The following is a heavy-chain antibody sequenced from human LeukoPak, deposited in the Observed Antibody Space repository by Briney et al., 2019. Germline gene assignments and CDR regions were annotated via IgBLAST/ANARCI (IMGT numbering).Heavy chain of an antibody. J-gene: IGHJ4*02. CDR2: ISGSGGST. V-gene: IGHV3-23*01. Sequence: GGSLRLSCAASGFTFSSYAMSWVRQAPGKGLEWVSAISGSGGSTYYADSVKGRFTISRDNPKNTLYLQTNSLRAEDTAVYYCAKDLDVVVDYRGQGTLVTVSS. D-gene: IGHD2-2*01. CDR3: AKDLDVVVDY. CDR1: GFTFSSYA.